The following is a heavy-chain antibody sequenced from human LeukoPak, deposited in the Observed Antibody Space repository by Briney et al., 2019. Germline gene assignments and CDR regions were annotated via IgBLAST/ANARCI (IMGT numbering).Heavy chain of an antibody. J-gene: IGHJ5*02. CDR3: TRPKTGTTAWTFDP. Sequence: PGGSLRLSCAVSGFTVSSNYMSWVRQAPGKGLEWVSVIYSGGSTYYADSVKGRFTISRDNSKNTLYLQMNSLRTEDTAVYYCTRPKTGTTAWTFDPWGQGTLVTVSS. CDR2: IYSGGST. V-gene: IGHV3-66*04. CDR1: GFTVSSNY. D-gene: IGHD1-7*01.